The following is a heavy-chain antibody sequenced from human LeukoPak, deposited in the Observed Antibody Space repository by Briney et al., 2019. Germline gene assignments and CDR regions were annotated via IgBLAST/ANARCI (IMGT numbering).Heavy chain of an antibody. CDR2: ISSSSSTI. CDR1: GFTFSSYG. V-gene: IGHV3-48*01. Sequence: GGSLRLSCAASGFTFSSYGMSWVRQAPGKGLEWVSYISSSSSTIYYADSVKGRFTISRDNAKNSLYLQMNSLRAEDTAVYYCARDLIAGYYYHYMDVWGKGTTVTVSS. CDR3: ARDLIAGYYYHYMDV. J-gene: IGHJ6*03.